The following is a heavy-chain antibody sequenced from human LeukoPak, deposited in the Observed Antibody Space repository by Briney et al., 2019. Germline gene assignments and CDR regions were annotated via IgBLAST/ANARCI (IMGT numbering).Heavy chain of an antibody. Sequence: VASVKVSCKASGGTFSSCAISWVRQAPGQGLEWMGGIIPIFGTANYAQKFQGRVTITADESTSTAYMELSSLRSEDTAVYYCASAVDKDYDYYYGMDVWGQGTTVTVSS. CDR3: ASAVDKDYDYYYGMDV. J-gene: IGHJ6*02. CDR1: GGTFSSCA. CDR2: IIPIFGTA. D-gene: IGHD3-9*01. V-gene: IGHV1-69*01.